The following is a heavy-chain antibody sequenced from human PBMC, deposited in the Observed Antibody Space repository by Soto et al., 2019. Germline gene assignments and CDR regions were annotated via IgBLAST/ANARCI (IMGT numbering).Heavy chain of an antibody. CDR1: GFTFGSYW. Sequence: PGGSLRLCCAASGFTFGSYWMSWVRQAPGKGLEWLATIKMDASEKKYVDSVKGRFTMSRDNAQNSLYLQMDSLRAEDTAVYYCARDVDRYYHDGSDLADAFDKWGQGTMVTVSS. V-gene: IGHV3-7*01. CDR2: IKMDASEK. J-gene: IGHJ3*02. CDR3: ARDVDRYYHDGSDLADAFDK. D-gene: IGHD3-22*01.